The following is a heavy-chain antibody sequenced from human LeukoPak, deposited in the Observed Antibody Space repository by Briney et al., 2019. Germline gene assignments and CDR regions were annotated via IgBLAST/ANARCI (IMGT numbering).Heavy chain of an antibody. J-gene: IGHJ4*02. Sequence: ASVKVSCKASGYTFSGYYKHWVRQAPGQGLEWMGWINPNSGGTNYAQKFQGRVTMTRDTSISTAYMELSRLRSDDTAVYYCASERDSYTNYYFDYWGQGTLVTVSS. V-gene: IGHV1-2*02. CDR3: ASERDSYTNYYFDY. CDR2: INPNSGGT. CDR1: GYTFSGYY. D-gene: IGHD1-1*01.